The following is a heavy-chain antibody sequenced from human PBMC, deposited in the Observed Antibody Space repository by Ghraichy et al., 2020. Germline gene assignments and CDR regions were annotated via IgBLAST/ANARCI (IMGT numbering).Heavy chain of an antibody. J-gene: IGHJ6*03. CDR1: GFTFSSYG. D-gene: IGHD6-13*01. CDR3: AKEQEAAAGKYYYYYYMDV. Sequence: GGSLRLSCAASGFTFSSYGMHWVRQAPGKGLEWVAFIRYDGSNKYYADSVKGRFTISRDNSKNTLYLQMNSLRAEDTAVYYCAKEQEAAAGKYYYYYYMDVWGKGITVTVSS. CDR2: IRYDGSNK. V-gene: IGHV3-30*02.